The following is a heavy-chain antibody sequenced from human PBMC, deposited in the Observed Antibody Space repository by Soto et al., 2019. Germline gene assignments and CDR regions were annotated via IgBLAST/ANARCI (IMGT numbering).Heavy chain of an antibody. Sequence: QVQLVQSGAGGRQPASSVKVSGRTSGGTFSSYAISWVRRAPGQGLEGMGGIVPIVDKSTYAQKFQGRVTITADESTSTVYMELSSLRSDDTAVYYCVRVVAIPGYPDNWGQGTLVTVSS. V-gene: IGHV1-69*12. CDR3: VRVVAIPGYPDN. CDR2: IVPIVDKS. CDR1: GGTFSSYA. J-gene: IGHJ4*02. D-gene: IGHD5-12*01.